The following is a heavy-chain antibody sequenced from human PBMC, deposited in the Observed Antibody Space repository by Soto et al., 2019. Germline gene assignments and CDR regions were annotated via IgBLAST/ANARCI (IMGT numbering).Heavy chain of an antibody. CDR2: IYWNGDK. CDR1: GFSFTTSGVG. CDR3: ARRLLSRLPAAGYFDF. V-gene: IGHV2-5*01. J-gene: IGHJ4*02. Sequence: QITLKESGPTLVKPTQTLTLTCTFSGFSFTTSGVGVGWIRQPPGKALEWLALIYWNGDKRYSPSLQSRLTVTKDTFKDQVVLAMTNMDPVDTATYYCARRLLSRLPAAGYFDFCGQGILVTVSS. D-gene: IGHD6-13*01.